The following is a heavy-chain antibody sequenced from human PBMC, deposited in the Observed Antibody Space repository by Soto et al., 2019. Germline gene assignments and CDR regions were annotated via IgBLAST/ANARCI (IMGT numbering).Heavy chain of an antibody. CDR1: GGSVNSGSYF. V-gene: IGHV4-61*01. J-gene: IGHJ6*02. CDR3: VRYKRFYGLDV. CDR2: IDYSGST. Sequence: SETLSLTCTVSGGSVNSGSYFWRWIRQPPGKGLEWIGYIDYSGSTNYNPSLKSRVTISLDTSKNQFSLKLSSVTAADTAVYYCVRYKRFYGLDVWGQGTTVTVSS. D-gene: IGHD3-3*01.